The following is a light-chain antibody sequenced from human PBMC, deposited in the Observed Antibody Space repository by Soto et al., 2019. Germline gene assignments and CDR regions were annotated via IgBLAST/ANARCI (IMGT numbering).Light chain of an antibody. V-gene: IGLV2-8*01. CDR1: RSDVGGYNY. J-gene: IGLJ2*01. CDR3: NAYAGSNNLT. Sequence: QSALTEPPCASGSPGQSVTISCTGTRSDVGGYNYVAWYQQHPGKAPKLMIYEVNKRPSGVPDRFSGSKSGNTASLTVSGLQAEDEADYYCNAYAGSNNLTFGGGTKVTVL. CDR2: EVN.